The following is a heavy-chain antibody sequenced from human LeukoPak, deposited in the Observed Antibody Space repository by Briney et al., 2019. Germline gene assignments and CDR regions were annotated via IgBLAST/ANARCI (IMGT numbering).Heavy chain of an antibody. CDR3: ARHGIAVAGSFDY. CDR2: IYYSGST. J-gene: IGHJ4*02. D-gene: IGHD6-19*01. CDR1: GGSISSSSYY. Sequence: SATLSFTCTVSGGSISSSSYYWGWIRQPPGKGLEWIGSIYYSGSTYYNPSLKSRVPISVDTSKNHFYLKLSSVTAADTAVYYCARHGIAVAGSFDYWGQGTLVTVSS. V-gene: IGHV4-39*01.